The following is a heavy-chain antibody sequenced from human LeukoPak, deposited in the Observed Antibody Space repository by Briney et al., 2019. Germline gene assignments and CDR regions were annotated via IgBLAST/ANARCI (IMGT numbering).Heavy chain of an antibody. CDR1: GYTFTSYG. V-gene: IGHV1-18*01. J-gene: IGHJ6*03. CDR3: ARVEAHSSGWYDVSDYYTDV. D-gene: IGHD6-19*01. CDR2: ISAYNGNT. Sequence: ASVKVSCKASGYTFTSYGISWVRLAPGQGLEWMGWISAYNGNTNDAQKIQGRVTMTTDTSTSTAYMELRSLRSDDTAVYYCARVEAHSSGWYDVSDYYTDVWGKGTTVTVSS.